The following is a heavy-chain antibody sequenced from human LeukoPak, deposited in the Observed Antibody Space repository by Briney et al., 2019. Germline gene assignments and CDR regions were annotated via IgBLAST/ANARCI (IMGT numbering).Heavy chain of an antibody. V-gene: IGHV1-8*03. J-gene: IGHJ4*02. CDR1: GYTFTSYH. CDR2: INPNTDDR. CDR3: ARTTSFTASGYDY. D-gene: IGHD6-25*01. Sequence: ASVKVSCKASGYTFTSYHINWVRQAPGQGPEWMGWINPNTDDRGYAQKFQGRLIITSDTSISTAYMELGSPRSEDTAVYFCARTTSFTASGYDYWGQGTLVTVSS.